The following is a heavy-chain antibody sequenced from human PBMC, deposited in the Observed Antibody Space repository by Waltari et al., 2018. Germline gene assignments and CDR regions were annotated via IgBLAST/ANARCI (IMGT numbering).Heavy chain of an antibody. CDR1: VFTFSSYA. CDR2: ISGSGGST. V-gene: IGHV3-23*01. Sequence: EVQLLESGGGLVQPGGSLRLSCAASVFTFSSYAMSWVRQAPGKELEWVSAISGSGGSTYYADSVKGRFTISRDNSKNTLYLQMNSLRAEDTAVYYCAKGLVDPPYYYDSSGYFYFDYWGQGTLVTVSS. J-gene: IGHJ4*02. D-gene: IGHD3-22*01. CDR3: AKGLVDPPYYYDSSGYFYFDY.